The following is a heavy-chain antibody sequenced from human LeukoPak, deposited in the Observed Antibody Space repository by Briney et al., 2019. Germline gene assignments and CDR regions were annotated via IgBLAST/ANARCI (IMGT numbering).Heavy chain of an antibody. J-gene: IGHJ3*02. Sequence: AGSLRLSCAASGFTFSHAWMTWVRQAAGKGLEWVGRIKSKTDGGTTVYAAPVKGRFTISRDDSKNMLCLQMSSLKTEDTALYYCHTQPVVPAESNSSSWYGSGAFDIWGQGTMVTVSS. CDR1: GFTFSHAW. V-gene: IGHV3-15*01. CDR3: HTQPVVPAESNSSSWYGSGAFDI. D-gene: IGHD2-2*01. CDR2: IKSKTDGGTT.